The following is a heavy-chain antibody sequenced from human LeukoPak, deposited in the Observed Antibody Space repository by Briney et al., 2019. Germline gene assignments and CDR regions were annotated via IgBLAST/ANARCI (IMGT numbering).Heavy chain of an antibody. Sequence: GASVKVSCKASGYTFTSYYMHWVRQAPGQGLEWMGIINPSGGSTSYAQKFQGRVTMTRDTSTSTVYMELSSLRSEDTAVYYCARAGAYYVSSGYYLYSFDIWGQGTMVTVSS. CDR3: ARAGAYYVSSGYYLYSFDI. J-gene: IGHJ3*02. V-gene: IGHV1-46*01. D-gene: IGHD3-22*01. CDR1: GYTFTSYY. CDR2: INPSGGST.